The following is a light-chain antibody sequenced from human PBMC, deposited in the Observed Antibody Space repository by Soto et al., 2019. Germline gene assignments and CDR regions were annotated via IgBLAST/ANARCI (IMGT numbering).Light chain of an antibody. V-gene: IGKV3-20*01. CDR1: QTITSSY. Sequence: EIVLTQSPGTLSLSPGERATLSCRASQTITSSYLAWYQQKPGQAPRLLIYGASSRATGIPDRFSGSGSGTDFTLTISRLEPEDFAVYYCQPYGPPPLTFGGGTKVEIK. J-gene: IGKJ4*01. CDR2: GAS. CDR3: QPYGPPPLT.